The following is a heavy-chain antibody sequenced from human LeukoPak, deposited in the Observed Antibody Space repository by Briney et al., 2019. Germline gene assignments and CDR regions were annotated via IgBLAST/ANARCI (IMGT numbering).Heavy chain of an antibody. Sequence: APVKVSCKASGYTFTNYGITWVRQAPGQGLKWMGWISVYNGNTNYAQKLQGRVTMTTDTSTSTAYMELRSLRSDDTAVYYCAARRRTAAAGYFDYWGQGTLVTVSS. D-gene: IGHD6-13*01. J-gene: IGHJ4*02. CDR3: AARRRTAAAGYFDY. V-gene: IGHV1-18*01. CDR2: ISVYNGNT. CDR1: GYTFTNYG.